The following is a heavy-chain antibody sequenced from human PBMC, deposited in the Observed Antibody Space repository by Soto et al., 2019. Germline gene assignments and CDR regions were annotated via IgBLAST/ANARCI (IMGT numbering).Heavy chain of an antibody. CDR2: IIPILGTA. J-gene: IGHJ6*02. D-gene: IGHD1-7*01. V-gene: IGHV1-69*13. CDR3: AREVTGYHWKYHYYYYGMDV. Sequence: SVKVSCKASGGTFSSYAISWVRQAPGQGLEWMGVIIPILGTANSAKKFQGRVTITGDESTSRAYMELSSLRSEDTTVYYCAREVTGYHWKYHYYYYGMDVWGQGTTGTVSS. CDR1: GGTFSSYA.